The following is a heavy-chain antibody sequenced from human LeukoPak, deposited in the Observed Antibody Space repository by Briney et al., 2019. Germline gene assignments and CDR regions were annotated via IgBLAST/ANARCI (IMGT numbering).Heavy chain of an antibody. D-gene: IGHD6-19*01. CDR1: GFTFTDYY. J-gene: IGHJ4*02. V-gene: IGHV1-2*02. CDR3: ARDSGSSGWDPTSFLDY. Sequence: ASVKVSCKASGFTFTDYYIHWVRQAPGQGLEWMGWINPNSGGANSAQKFLGRVSMTRDTSISTVYMDLTSLRSDDTAVYYCARDSGSSGWDPTSFLDYWGRGTVVTVSS. CDR2: INPNSGGA.